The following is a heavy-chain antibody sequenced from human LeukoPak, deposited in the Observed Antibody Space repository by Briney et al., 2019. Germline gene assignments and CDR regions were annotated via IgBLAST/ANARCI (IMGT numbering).Heavy chain of an antibody. J-gene: IGHJ4*02. Sequence: GGSLRLSCAASGFTFSNYEINWVRQAPGKGLECVSYIDNSGSPKYADSVKGRFTISRDNAQNSVYLQMNSLRVEDTAIYHCARGRPIDYWGQGTLVTVSS. CDR1: GFTFSNYE. D-gene: IGHD5-24*01. CDR3: ARGRPIDY. CDR2: IDNSGSP. V-gene: IGHV3-48*03.